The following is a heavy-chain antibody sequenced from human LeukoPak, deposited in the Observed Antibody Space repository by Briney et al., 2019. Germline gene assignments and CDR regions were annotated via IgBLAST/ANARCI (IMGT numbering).Heavy chain of an antibody. Sequence: PGGSLRLSCAASGFTFSSYSMNWVRQAPGKGLEWVSSISSSSSYIYYADSVKGRFTISSDNAKNSLYLQMNSLRAEDTAVYYCARDTGVGYSYGYDYWGQGTLVTVSS. J-gene: IGHJ4*02. CDR1: GFTFSSYS. CDR3: ARDTGVGYSYGYDY. D-gene: IGHD5-18*01. V-gene: IGHV3-21*01. CDR2: ISSSSSYI.